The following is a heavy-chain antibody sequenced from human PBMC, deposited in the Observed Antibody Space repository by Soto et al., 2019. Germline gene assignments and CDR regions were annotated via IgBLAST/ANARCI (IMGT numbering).Heavy chain of an antibody. V-gene: IGHV3-48*01. CDR2: ISSSSTI. D-gene: IGHD2-15*01. Sequence: GGSLRLSCAASGFTFSSYSMNWVRQAPGKGLEWVSYISSSSTIYYAESVKGRFTISRDNAKNSLYLQMNSLRAEDTAVYYCARDSDCSGGSCYQIYYYYYYMDVWGKGTTVTVSS. CDR1: GFTFSSYS. J-gene: IGHJ6*03. CDR3: ARDSDCSGGSCYQIYYYYYYMDV.